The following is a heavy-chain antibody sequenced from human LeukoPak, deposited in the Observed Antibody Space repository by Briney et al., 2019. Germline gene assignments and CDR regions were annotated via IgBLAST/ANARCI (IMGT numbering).Heavy chain of an antibody. Sequence: QPGRSLRLSCAASGFTFSSYGMHWVRQAPGKGLQWVSYISSSAITIDYADSVKGRFTISRDNAKNSLYLQMNSLRAEDTAVYYCARVAGWGHIVVVEGYGMDVWGQGTTVTVSS. CDR3: ARVAGWGHIVVVEGYGMDV. D-gene: IGHD2-21*01. CDR2: ISSSAITI. CDR1: GFTFSSYG. J-gene: IGHJ6*02. V-gene: IGHV3-48*04.